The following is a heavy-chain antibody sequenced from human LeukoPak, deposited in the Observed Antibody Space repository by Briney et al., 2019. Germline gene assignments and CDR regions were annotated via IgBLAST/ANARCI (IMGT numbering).Heavy chain of an antibody. J-gene: IGHJ3*02. V-gene: IGHV4-34*01. CDR3: ARVWGTLRGDAFDI. CDR1: GFTFSSYG. Sequence: GSLRLSCAASGFTFSSYGMHWVRQAPGKGLEWIGEINHSGSTNYNPSLKSRVTISVDTSKNQFSLKLSSVTAADTAVYYCARVWGTLRGDAFDIWGQGTMVTVSS. D-gene: IGHD7-27*01. CDR2: INHSGST.